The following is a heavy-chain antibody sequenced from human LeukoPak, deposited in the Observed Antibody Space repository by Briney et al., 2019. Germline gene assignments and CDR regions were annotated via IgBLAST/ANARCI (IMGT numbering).Heavy chain of an antibody. V-gene: IGHV4-34*01. J-gene: IGHJ4*02. CDR2: INHRGDT. CDR3: ARGPKISEPAYFDY. CDR1: GGSFSTYY. D-gene: IGHD1-14*01. Sequence: PSETLSLTCAVYGGSFSTYYWSWIRQCPGKGLEWIAEINHRGDTNYNPSVKSRVTISVDTSKNQFSLKVRSVTAADTAVYYCARGPKISEPAYFDYGGRGTLVTVSS.